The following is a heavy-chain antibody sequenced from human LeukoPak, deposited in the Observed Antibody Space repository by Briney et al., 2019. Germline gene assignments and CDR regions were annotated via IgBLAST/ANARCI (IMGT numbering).Heavy chain of an antibody. V-gene: IGHV4-59*01. Sequence: SETLSLTCTVSGGSISSYYWSWIRQPPGKGLEWIGYIYYSGSTNYNPSLKSRVTISVDTSKNQFSLELSSVTAADTAVYYCARDQYCSSTSCYYYYMDVWGKGTTVTVSS. J-gene: IGHJ6*03. CDR1: GGSISSYY. CDR2: IYYSGST. D-gene: IGHD2-2*01. CDR3: ARDQYCSSTSCYYYYMDV.